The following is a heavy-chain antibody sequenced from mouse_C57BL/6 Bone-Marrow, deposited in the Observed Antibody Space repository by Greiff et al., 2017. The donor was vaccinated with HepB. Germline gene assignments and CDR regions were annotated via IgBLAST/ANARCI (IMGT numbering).Heavy chain of an antibody. V-gene: IGHV1-53*01. CDR1: GYTFTSYW. CDR3: ARSPYGNYFYWYFDV. D-gene: IGHD2-1*01. Sequence: QVQLQQPGTELVKPGASVKLSCKASGYTFTSYWMHWVKQRPGQGLEWIGNINPSNGGTNYNEKFKSKATLTVDKSSSTAYMQLSSLTSEDSAVYYCARSPYGNYFYWYFDVWGTGTTVTVSS. J-gene: IGHJ1*03. CDR2: INPSNGGT.